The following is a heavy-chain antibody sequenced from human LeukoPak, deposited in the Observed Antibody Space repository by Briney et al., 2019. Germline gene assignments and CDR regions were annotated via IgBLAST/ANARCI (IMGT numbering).Heavy chain of an antibody. CDR3: ANEIRPNDY. Sequence: PGGSLRLSCAASEFDLSSHAMAWVRQARGKGLEWVSAISISGSKTYYADSVKGRFTISRDNSKNTLYLQMNSLRAEDTAVYYCANEIRPNDYWGQGTQVTVSS. D-gene: IGHD4-17*01. CDR2: ISISGSKT. CDR1: EFDLSSHA. V-gene: IGHV3-23*01. J-gene: IGHJ4*02.